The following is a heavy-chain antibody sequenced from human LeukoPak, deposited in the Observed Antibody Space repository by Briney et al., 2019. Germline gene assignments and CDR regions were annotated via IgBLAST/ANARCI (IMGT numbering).Heavy chain of an antibody. CDR2: MNPNSGNT. D-gene: IGHD5-18*01. CDR3: ARGGYSYGYDWFDP. V-gene: IGHV1-8*02. Sequence: ASVKVSCKASGGTFSSYAISWVRQATGQGLEWMGWMNPNSGNTGYAQKFQGRVTMTRNTSISTAYMELSSLRSEDTAVYYCARGGYSYGYDWFDPWGQGTLVTVSS. J-gene: IGHJ5*02. CDR1: GGTFSSYA.